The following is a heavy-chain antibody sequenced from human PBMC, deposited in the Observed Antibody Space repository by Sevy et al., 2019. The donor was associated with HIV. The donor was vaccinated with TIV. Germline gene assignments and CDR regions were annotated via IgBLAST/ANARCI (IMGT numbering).Heavy chain of an antibody. Sequence: SETLSLTCTVSGGPISSYYWSWIRQPPGKKLEWIGYIHYSGSTKYNPSLNSRVTMSLDTSKNQFSLKLTSVTAADTAVYYCARAPPVRSGDDSLNWFDPWGQGTLVTVSS. CDR2: IHYSGST. CDR3: ARAPPVRSGDDSLNWFDP. J-gene: IGHJ5*02. CDR1: GGPISSYY. D-gene: IGHD5-12*01. V-gene: IGHV4-59*01.